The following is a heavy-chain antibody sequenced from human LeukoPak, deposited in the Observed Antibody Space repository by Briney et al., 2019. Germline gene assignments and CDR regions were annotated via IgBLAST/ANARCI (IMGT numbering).Heavy chain of an antibody. Sequence: GGSLRLSCAASGFTFSSYGMHWVRQAPGKGLEWVAVIWYGGSNKYYADSVKGRFTISRDNSKNTLYLQMNSLRAEDTAVYYCAREDIVVVPAGWIDYWGQGTLVTVSS. CDR2: IWYGGSNK. D-gene: IGHD2-2*01. J-gene: IGHJ4*02. CDR1: GFTFSSYG. V-gene: IGHV3-33*01. CDR3: AREDIVVVPAGWIDY.